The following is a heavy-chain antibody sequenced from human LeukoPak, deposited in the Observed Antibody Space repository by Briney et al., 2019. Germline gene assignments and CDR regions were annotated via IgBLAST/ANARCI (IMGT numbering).Heavy chain of an antibody. CDR3: ASHPAYYYDSSGYYYEDAFDI. Sequence: GGSLRLSSAASGFTFSSYWMHWVRQAPGKGLVWVSRINSDGSSTSYADSVKGRFTISRDNAKNTLYLQMNSLRAEDTAVYYCASHPAYYYDSSGYYYEDAFDIWGQGKMVTVSS. J-gene: IGHJ3*02. D-gene: IGHD3-22*01. CDR2: INSDGSST. CDR1: GFTFSSYW. V-gene: IGHV3-74*01.